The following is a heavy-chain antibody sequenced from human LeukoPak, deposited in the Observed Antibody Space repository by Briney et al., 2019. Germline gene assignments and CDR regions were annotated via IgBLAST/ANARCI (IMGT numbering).Heavy chain of an antibody. D-gene: IGHD3-3*01. Sequence: ASVKVSCKASGGTFSSYAISWVREAPGQGLEWMGGIIPIFGTANYAQTFQGRVTITTAESTSTAYMELSSLRSEDTAVYYCARSVYYDFWSGPDYYMDVWGKGTTVTLSS. V-gene: IGHV1-69*05. CDR3: ARSVYYDFWSGPDYYMDV. CDR1: GGTFSSYA. J-gene: IGHJ6*03. CDR2: IIPIFGTA.